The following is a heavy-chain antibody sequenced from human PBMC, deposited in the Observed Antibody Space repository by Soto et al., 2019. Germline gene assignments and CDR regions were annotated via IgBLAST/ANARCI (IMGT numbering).Heavy chain of an antibody. CDR3: AKDADIVVVPAAIGSWFDP. V-gene: IGHV3-23*01. CDR1: GFTFSSYA. Sequence: GGSLRLSCAASGFTFSSYAMSWVRQAPGKGLEWVSAISGSGGSTYYADSVKGRFTISRDNSKNTLYLQMNSLRAEDTAVYYCAKDADIVVVPAAIGSWFDPWGQGTLVTVSS. D-gene: IGHD2-2*01. J-gene: IGHJ5*02. CDR2: ISGSGGST.